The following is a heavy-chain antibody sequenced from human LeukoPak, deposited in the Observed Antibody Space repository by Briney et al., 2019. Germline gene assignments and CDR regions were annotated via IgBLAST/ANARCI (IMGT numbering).Heavy chain of an antibody. CDR1: GFTFSSYA. J-gene: IGHJ5*02. Sequence: GGSLRLSCAASGFTFSSYAMSWVRQAPGKGLEWVSAISGSGGSRYYADSVKGRFTISRDNSKNTLYLQMNSLRAEDTAVYYCAKDGRHYDILTGYYLGGRWFDPWGQGTLVTVSS. V-gene: IGHV3-23*01. CDR3: AKDGRHYDILTGYYLGGRWFDP. D-gene: IGHD3-9*01. CDR2: ISGSGGSR.